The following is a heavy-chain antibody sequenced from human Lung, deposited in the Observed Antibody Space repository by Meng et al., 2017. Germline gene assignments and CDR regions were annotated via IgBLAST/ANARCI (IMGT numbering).Heavy chain of an antibody. CDR1: GYNFPDDW. J-gene: IGHJ4*02. D-gene: IGHD6-13*01. Sequence: VQAGQSGAEVKKPVASVTVSCKPSGYNFPDDWLHWVRRAPGQGLEWMGRIDPKSGDTHYAQRFQGRVTMTGDTSISTAYMELSGLRSDDTAMYYCARDEDISAAGKLFGDYWGQGTLVTVSS. CDR2: IDPKSGDT. V-gene: IGHV1-2*06. CDR3: ARDEDISAAGKLFGDY.